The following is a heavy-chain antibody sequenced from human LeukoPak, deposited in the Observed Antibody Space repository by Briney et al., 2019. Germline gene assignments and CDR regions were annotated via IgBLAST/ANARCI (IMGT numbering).Heavy chain of an antibody. CDR2: ISSSSSYI. CDR1: GFTFSSYS. J-gene: IGHJ6*02. CDR3: ARAKGIFGVVTDYYYYGMDV. Sequence: PGGSLRLSCAAPGFTFSSYSMNWVRQAPGKGLEWVSSISSSSSYIYYADSVKGRFTISRDNAKNSLYLQMNSLRAEDTAVYYCARAKGIFGVVTDYYYYGMDVWGQGTTVTVSS. V-gene: IGHV3-21*01. D-gene: IGHD3-3*01.